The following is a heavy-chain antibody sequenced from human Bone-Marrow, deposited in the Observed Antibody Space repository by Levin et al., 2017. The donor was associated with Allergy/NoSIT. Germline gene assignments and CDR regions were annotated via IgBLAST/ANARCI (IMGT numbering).Heavy chain of an antibody. D-gene: IGHD5-24*01. CDR1: GFTFSDYY. CDR3: ASRDGYNSRTSTPYQY. J-gene: IGHJ1*01. Sequence: KSGGSLRLSCAASGFTFSDYYMSWIRQAPGKGLEWVSYISSSSSYTNYADSVKGRFTISRDNAKNSLYLQMNSMRAEDTAVYYCASRDGYNSRTSTPYQYWGQGTLVTVSS. V-gene: IGHV3-11*03. CDR2: ISSSSSYT.